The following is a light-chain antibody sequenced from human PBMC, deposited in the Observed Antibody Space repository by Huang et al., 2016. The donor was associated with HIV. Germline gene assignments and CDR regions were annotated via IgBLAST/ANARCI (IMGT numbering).Light chain of an antibody. Sequence: EIVLTQSPATLSLSPGERATLSCRASQSVSNYLAWYQQKPGQSPRLLIYDASKRATYNPARFSGSGSGTDFTLTISSLEPEDFGFYYCQQRSNWPPFTFGQGTKLEI. CDR3: QQRSNWPPFT. J-gene: IGKJ2*01. CDR2: DAS. V-gene: IGKV3-11*01. CDR1: QSVSNY.